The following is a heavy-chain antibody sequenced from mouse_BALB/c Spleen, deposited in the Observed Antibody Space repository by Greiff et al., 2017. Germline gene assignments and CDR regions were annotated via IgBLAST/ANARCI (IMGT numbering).Heavy chain of an antibody. Sequence: QVQLQQSGAELVRPGSSVKISCKASGYAFSSYWMNWVKQRPGQGLEWIGQIYPGDGDTNYNGKFKGKATLTADKSSSTAYMQLSSLTSEDSAVYFCARLGKWYFDVWGAGTTVTVSS. CDR3: ARLGKWYFDV. D-gene: IGHD4-1*01. J-gene: IGHJ1*01. CDR1: GYAFSSYW. CDR2: IYPGDGDT. V-gene: IGHV1-80*01.